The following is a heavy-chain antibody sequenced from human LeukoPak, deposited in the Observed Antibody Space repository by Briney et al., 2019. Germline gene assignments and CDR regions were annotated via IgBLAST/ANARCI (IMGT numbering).Heavy chain of an antibody. CDR1: GGSISSYY. CDR2: INHSGST. V-gene: IGHV4-34*01. D-gene: IGHD3-9*01. Sequence: SETLSLTCTVSGGSISSYYWSWIRQPPGKGLEWIGEINHSGSTNYNPSLKSRVTISVDTSKNQFSLKLSSVTAADTAVYYCARSKDILTGYCFDYWGQGTLVTVSS. CDR3: ARSKDILTGYCFDY. J-gene: IGHJ4*02.